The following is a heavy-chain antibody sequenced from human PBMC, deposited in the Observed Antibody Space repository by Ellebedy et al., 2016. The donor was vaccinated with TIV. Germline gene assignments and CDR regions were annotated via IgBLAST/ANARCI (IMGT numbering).Heavy chain of an antibody. CDR1: GFMFADYA. Sequence: SLKISCAASGFMFADYAMHWVRQAPGKGLEWVSGISWHSGTIDYADSVKGRFTISRDNAKNSLYLQMNSLRAEDTAVYYCAKDLFPSSTGPFDYWGQGTLVTVSS. D-gene: IGHD1-1*01. CDR2: ISWHSGTI. V-gene: IGHV3-9*01. CDR3: AKDLFPSSTGPFDY. J-gene: IGHJ4*02.